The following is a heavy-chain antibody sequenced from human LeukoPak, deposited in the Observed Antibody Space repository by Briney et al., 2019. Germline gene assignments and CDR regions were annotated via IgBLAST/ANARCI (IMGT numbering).Heavy chain of an antibody. J-gene: IGHJ3*02. CDR3: ARDLVTVTKGFDI. CDR2: ISYIGST. D-gene: IGHD4-17*01. V-gene: IGHV4-59*11. CDR1: ADSFSSHY. Sequence: LSETLSLTCAVSADSFSSHYWTWIRQPPGKGLEWIGYISYIGSTNYNPSLKSRVTISIDTSKNQFSLKLSSVTAADTAVYYCARDLVTVTKGFDIWGQGTMVTVSS.